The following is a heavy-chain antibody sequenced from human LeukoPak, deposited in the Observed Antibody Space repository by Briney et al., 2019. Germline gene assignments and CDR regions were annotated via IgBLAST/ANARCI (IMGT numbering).Heavy chain of an antibody. V-gene: IGHV4-59*08. J-gene: IGHJ4*02. CDR1: GASFTTHY. CDR2: ISYIGST. D-gene: IGHD6-6*01. CDR3: ARHDAGIAARPFDN. Sequence: PSETLSLTCTVSGASFTTHYWSWIRQPPGKGLEWIGYISYIGSTNYSPSLKSRVTISIDTSKNQFSLKLSSVTAADTAVYYCARHDAGIAARPFDNWGQGTLVTVSS.